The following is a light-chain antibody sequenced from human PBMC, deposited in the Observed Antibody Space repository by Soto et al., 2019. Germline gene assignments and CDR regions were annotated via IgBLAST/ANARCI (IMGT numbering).Light chain of an antibody. Sequence: SALTQPASVSGSPGQSITISCTGTSSDVGAYNYVSWFQQHPGKAPKLMIYEVSNRPSGVSNRFSGSKSGNTASLTISGLQAEDEADYYCNSYTTTTTLVFGGGTKVTVL. V-gene: IGLV2-14*01. CDR1: SSDVGAYNY. J-gene: IGLJ2*01. CDR3: NSYTTTTTLV. CDR2: EVS.